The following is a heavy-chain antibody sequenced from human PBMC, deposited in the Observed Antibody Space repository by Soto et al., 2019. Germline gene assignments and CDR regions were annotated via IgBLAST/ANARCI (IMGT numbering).Heavy chain of an antibody. J-gene: IGHJ4*02. D-gene: IGHD1-26*01. Sequence: QVQLQESGPGLVKPSQTLSLTCTVSGGSISSGGYYWSWIRHHPGKGLEWIGYIYYSGSTYYNPSLKSRGTISVDTSKNQFSLKLTSVTAADTAVYYCASGKWAYYFDYWGQGTLVTVSS. CDR1: GGSISSGGYY. CDR2: IYYSGST. CDR3: ASGKWAYYFDY. V-gene: IGHV4-31*03.